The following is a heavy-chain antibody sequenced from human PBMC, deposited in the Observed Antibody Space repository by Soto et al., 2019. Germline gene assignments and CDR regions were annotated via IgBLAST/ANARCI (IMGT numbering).Heavy chain of an antibody. CDR3: ARGLFSWFGDPDYFDY. J-gene: IGHJ4*02. V-gene: IGHV1-69*13. CDR1: GGTFSSYA. D-gene: IGHD3-10*01. Sequence: SVKVSCKASGGTFSSYAISWVREAPGQGLEWMGGIIPIFGTANYAQKFQGRVTITADESTSTAYMELSSLRSEDTAVYYCARGLFSWFGDPDYFDYWGQGTLVTVSS. CDR2: IIPIFGTA.